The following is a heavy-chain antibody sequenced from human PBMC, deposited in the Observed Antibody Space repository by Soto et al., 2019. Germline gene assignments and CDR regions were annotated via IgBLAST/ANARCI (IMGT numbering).Heavy chain of an antibody. Sequence: GGSLRLSCAASGFTFSSYAMHWVRQAPGKGLEWVAVISYDGSNKYYADSVKGRFTISRDNSKNTLYLQMNSLRAEDTAVYYCARAQGGDCSSTSCRHLYYYYYGMDVWGQGTTVTVSS. V-gene: IGHV3-30-3*01. D-gene: IGHD2-2*01. CDR2: ISYDGSNK. J-gene: IGHJ6*02. CDR3: ARAQGGDCSSTSCRHLYYYYYGMDV. CDR1: GFTFSSYA.